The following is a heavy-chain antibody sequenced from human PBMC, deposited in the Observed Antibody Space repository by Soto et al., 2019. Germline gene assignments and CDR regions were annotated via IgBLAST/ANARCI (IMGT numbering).Heavy chain of an antibody. J-gene: IGHJ5*02. D-gene: IGHD5-18*01. Sequence: GASVKVSCKASGGTFSSYAINWVRQAPGQGLEWMGGIIPIFGAANYAQRFQGRVTITADESTSTAYMELSSLRFEDTAVFYCAREWLEQTSSGYNWLDPWAHVTPLTASS. CDR1: GGTFSSYA. CDR3: AREWLEQTSSGYNWLDP. V-gene: IGHV1-69*13. CDR2: IIPIFGAA.